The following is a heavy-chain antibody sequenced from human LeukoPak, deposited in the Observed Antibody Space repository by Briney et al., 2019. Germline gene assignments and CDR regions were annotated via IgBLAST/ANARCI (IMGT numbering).Heavy chain of an antibody. Sequence: SETLSLTCTVSGGSISSSSYYWGWIRQPPGKGLEWIGSIYYSGSTYYNPSLKSRVTISVDTSKNQFSLKLSSVTAADTAVYYCARYPLHYYDSSGYYYYFDYWGQRTLVTVSS. CDR1: GGSISSSSYY. CDR3: ARYPLHYYDSSGYYYYFDY. J-gene: IGHJ4*02. V-gene: IGHV4-39*01. CDR2: IYYSGST. D-gene: IGHD3-22*01.